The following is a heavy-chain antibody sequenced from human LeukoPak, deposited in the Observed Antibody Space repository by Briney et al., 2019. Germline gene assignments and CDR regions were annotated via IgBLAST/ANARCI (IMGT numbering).Heavy chain of an antibody. Sequence: SETLSLTCTVSGGSISSYYWSWIRQPPGKGLEWIGYIYYSGSTNYNPSLKSRVTISVDTSKNQFSLKLSSVTAADTAVYYCARLPTYYDPYYYYGMDVWGQGTTVTVSS. V-gene: IGHV4-59*08. D-gene: IGHD3-3*01. CDR1: GGSISSYY. CDR2: IYYSGST. J-gene: IGHJ6*02. CDR3: ARLPTYYDPYYYYGMDV.